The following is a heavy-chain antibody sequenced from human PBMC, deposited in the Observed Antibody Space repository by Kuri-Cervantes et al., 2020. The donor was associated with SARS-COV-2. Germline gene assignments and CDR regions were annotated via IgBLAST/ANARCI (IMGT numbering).Heavy chain of an antibody. D-gene: IGHD3-3*01. V-gene: IGHV1-18*01. Sequence: ASVKVSCKASGGAFSSYAFSWVRHAPGQGLEWMGWISAYNGKTNYAQKLQGRVTMTTDTSTSTAYLELRRLRSDDTAVYYCARVENLRFLEWLSNDYYHGMDVVGPMTIVTVSS. CDR1: GGAFSSYA. J-gene: IGHJ6*02. CDR3: ARVENLRFLEWLSNDYYHGMDV. CDR2: ISAYNGKT.